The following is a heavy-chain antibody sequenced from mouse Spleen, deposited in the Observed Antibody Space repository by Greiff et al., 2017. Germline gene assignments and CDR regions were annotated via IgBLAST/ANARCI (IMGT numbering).Heavy chain of an antibody. CDR2: IDPETGGT. J-gene: IGHJ4*01. CDR1: GYTFTDYE. Sequence: QVQLKESGAELVRPGASVTLSCKASGYTFTDYEMHWVKQTPVHGLEWIGAIDPETGGTAYNQKFKGKAILTADKSSSTAYMELRSLTSEDSAVYYCTRRRRSYAMDYWGQGTSVTVSS. V-gene: IGHV1-15*01. CDR3: TRRRRSYAMDY.